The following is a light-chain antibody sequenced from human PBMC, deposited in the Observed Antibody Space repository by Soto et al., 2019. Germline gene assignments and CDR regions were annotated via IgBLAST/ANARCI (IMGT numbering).Light chain of an antibody. Sequence: DIQMTQSPSTLSASVGDRVTITCRASQSISSWLAWYQQKPGTAPNLLIYEASNLESGVPSRLSGSGSGTEFTLTICSLQPDDFASYYCQQYNGTFGQGTKVEV. V-gene: IGKV1-5*03. CDR2: EAS. CDR1: QSISSW. CDR3: QQYNGT. J-gene: IGKJ1*01.